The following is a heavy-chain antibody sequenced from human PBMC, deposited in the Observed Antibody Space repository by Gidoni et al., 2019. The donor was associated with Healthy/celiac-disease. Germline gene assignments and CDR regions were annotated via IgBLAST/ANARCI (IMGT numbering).Heavy chain of an antibody. CDR1: GGSISSGSYY. V-gene: IGHV4-61*02. Sequence: QVQLQESGPGLVKPSQTLSLTCTVSGGSISSGSYYWSWIRQPAGKGLEWIGRIYTRGSTNYNPSLKSRVTMSVDTSKNQFSLKLSSVTAADTAVYYCARDGPFLISQPAGWFDPWGQGTLVTVSS. D-gene: IGHD3-10*01. J-gene: IGHJ5*02. CDR3: ARDGPFLISQPAGWFDP. CDR2: IYTRGST.